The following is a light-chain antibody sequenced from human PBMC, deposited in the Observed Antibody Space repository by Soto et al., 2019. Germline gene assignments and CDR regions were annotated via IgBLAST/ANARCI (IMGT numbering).Light chain of an antibody. CDR2: EVS. J-gene: IGLJ3*02. V-gene: IGLV2-14*01. CDR1: STDFVSYNY. CDR3: SSYTSSSTLV. Sequence: QSALTQPPSVSGSPGQSVTISCTGTSTDFVSYNYVSWYQQHPGKAPKLMIYEVSNRPSGVSNRFSGSKSGNTASLTISGLQAEDEADYYCSSYTSSSTLVFGGGTQLTVL.